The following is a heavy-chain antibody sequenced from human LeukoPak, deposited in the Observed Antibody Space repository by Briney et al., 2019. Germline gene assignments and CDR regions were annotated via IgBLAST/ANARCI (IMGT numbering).Heavy chain of an antibody. V-gene: IGHV4-39*01. CDR2: IFYSGSA. J-gene: IGHJ5*02. CDR3: ARQQSDTSLFDP. Sequence: ETLSLTCIVSGDSISSTSYYWAWIRQPPGKGLEWIGMIFYSGSAYYTPSLRGRVTLSVDTSRNQFSLNLISVTAADTGVYFCARQQSDTSLFDPWGQGTLVTVSS. CDR1: GDSISSTSYY. D-gene: IGHD2-21*02.